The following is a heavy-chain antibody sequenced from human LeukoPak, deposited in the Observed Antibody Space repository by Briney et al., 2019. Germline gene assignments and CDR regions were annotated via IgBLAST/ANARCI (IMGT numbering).Heavy chain of an antibody. Sequence: SVKVSCKASGGTFSSYAISWVRQAPGQGLEWMGGIIPIFGTANYAQKFQGRVTITADESTSTAYMELSSLRSEDTAVYYCARGVVAATDYYYYYGMDVWGKGTTVTVSS. CDR2: IIPIFGTA. CDR3: ARGVVAATDYYYYYGMDV. D-gene: IGHD2-15*01. CDR1: GGTFSSYA. J-gene: IGHJ6*04. V-gene: IGHV1-69*13.